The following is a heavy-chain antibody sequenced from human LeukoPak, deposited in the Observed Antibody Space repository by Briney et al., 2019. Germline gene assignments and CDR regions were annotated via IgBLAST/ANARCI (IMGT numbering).Heavy chain of an antibody. CDR2: INQGGSVK. CDR3: ARVGYSGWNLEY. V-gene: IGHV3-7*01. D-gene: IGHD5-12*01. Sequence: PGGSLRLSCADSGFTFRSYWMSWVRQAPGKGLEWVAIINQGGSVKYYVDSVKGRFTISRDDAKNSLYVQMNSLRDEDTAVYYCARVGYSGWNLEYWGQGTLVTVSS. CDR1: GFTFRSYW. J-gene: IGHJ4*02.